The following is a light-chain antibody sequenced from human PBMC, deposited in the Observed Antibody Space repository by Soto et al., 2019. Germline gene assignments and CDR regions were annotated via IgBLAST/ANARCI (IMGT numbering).Light chain of an antibody. V-gene: IGKV3-11*01. Sequence: IVLTQSPANMSLSPGERATLSCRASQSVSSYLAWYQQKPGQAPRLLIYDASNRATGIPARFSGSGSGTDFPLSTSSRAPEDFAVYYSQQRSNWPLTFGGGTKVEIK. CDR2: DAS. CDR1: QSVSSY. CDR3: QQRSNWPLT. J-gene: IGKJ4*01.